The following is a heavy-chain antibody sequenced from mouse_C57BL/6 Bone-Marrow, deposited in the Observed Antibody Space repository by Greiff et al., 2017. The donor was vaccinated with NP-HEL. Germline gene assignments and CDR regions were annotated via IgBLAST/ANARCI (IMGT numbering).Heavy chain of an antibody. Sequence: QVQLKQPGAELVRPGTSVKLSCKASGYTFTSYWMHWVKQRPGQGLEWIGVIDPSDSYTNYNQKFKGKATLTVDTSSSTAYMQLSSLTSEDSAVYYCARSSYYYGSSFPLDYWGQGTTLTVSS. D-gene: IGHD1-1*01. V-gene: IGHV1-59*01. CDR2: IDPSDSYT. CDR3: ARSSYYYGSSFPLDY. CDR1: GYTFTSYW. J-gene: IGHJ2*01.